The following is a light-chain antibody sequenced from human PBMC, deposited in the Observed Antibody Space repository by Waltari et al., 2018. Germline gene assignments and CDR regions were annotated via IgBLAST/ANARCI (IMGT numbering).Light chain of an antibody. CDR3: MQTLRLPSFS. Sequence: VVTQAPLSMSVTPGQPASMSCKSSESLLRSDGKTYLYWYLHKPGQPPRLLIYVASKRCSGVPDRFSGSGSGTDFTLRISRVEAEDVGFYYCMQTLRLPSFSFGGGTKVEIK. CDR1: ESLLRSDGKTY. CDR2: VAS. J-gene: IGKJ4*01. V-gene: IGKV2D-29*01.